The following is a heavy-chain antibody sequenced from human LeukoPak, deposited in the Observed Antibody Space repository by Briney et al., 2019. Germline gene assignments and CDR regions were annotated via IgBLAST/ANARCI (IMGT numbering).Heavy chain of an antibody. CDR2: ISYDGSNK. CDR3: AKAEYSSGWYMDY. J-gene: IGHJ4*02. V-gene: IGHV3-30*18. CDR1: GFTFSSYG. Sequence: GGSLRLSCAASGFTFSSYGMHWVRQAPGKGLEWVAVISYDGSNKYYADSVKGRFTISRDNSKNTLYLQMNSLRAEDTAVYCCAKAEYSSGWYMDYWGQGTLVTVSS. D-gene: IGHD6-19*01.